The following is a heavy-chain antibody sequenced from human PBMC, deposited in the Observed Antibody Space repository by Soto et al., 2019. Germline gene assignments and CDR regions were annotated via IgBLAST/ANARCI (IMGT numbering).Heavy chain of an antibody. CDR3: ARDLKLTTGTTMHYDYGMDV. Sequence: ASVKVSCKAPGYTFTGYYMHWVLQAPGQGLEWMGWINPNSGGTNYAQKFQGRVTMTRDTSISTAYMELSRLRSDDTAVYYCARDLKLTTGTTMHYDYGMDVWGQGTTVTSP. J-gene: IGHJ6*02. CDR1: GYTFTGYY. D-gene: IGHD1-1*01. V-gene: IGHV1-2*02. CDR2: INPNSGGT.